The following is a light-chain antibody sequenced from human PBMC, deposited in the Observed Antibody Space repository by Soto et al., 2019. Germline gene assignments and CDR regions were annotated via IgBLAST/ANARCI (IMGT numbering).Light chain of an antibody. CDR1: QSISNL. V-gene: IGKV1-39*01. CDR2: AAS. Sequence: IQLTQSPSSLSTSVGDSVTITCRASQSISNLLNWYQHKPGKAPDLLIYAASTLFSGVPSRFRGSGSGTDFTLTITSLQPEDFATYYCQQSYRAPYTFGQGTKLEIK. CDR3: QQSYRAPYT. J-gene: IGKJ2*01.